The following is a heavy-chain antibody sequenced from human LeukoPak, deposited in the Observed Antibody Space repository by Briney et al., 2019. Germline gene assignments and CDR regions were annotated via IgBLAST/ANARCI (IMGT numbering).Heavy chain of an antibody. V-gene: IGHV5-51*01. Sequence: GEPLKISCKGSGYSFTSYWIGWVRLMPGKGLEWMGIMYPGDSDTRYNPSFQGQVTISADKSISTAFLHWSSLKASDSAMYYCARRLGPPYCTSASCPIDFWGQGTLVTVSS. J-gene: IGHJ4*02. CDR1: GYSFTSYW. D-gene: IGHD2-2*01. CDR2: MYPGDSDT. CDR3: ARRLGPPYCTSASCPIDF.